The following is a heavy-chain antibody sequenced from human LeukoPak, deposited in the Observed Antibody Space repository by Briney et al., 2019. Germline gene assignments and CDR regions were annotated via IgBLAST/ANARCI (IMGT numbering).Heavy chain of an antibody. V-gene: IGHV3-7*01. J-gene: IGHJ3*01. CDR3: ARSNPNRNALDL. CDR1: GFTLNSYL. Sequence: GGSLRLSCAASGFTLNSYLMSWVRQAPGRGLEWVANIKKDGSEESYLDSVKGRSTVSRDNAKNSLFLQMNSLRGEDTAVYYCARSNPNRNALDLWGQGTMVTISS. D-gene: IGHD1-14*01. CDR2: IKKDGSEE.